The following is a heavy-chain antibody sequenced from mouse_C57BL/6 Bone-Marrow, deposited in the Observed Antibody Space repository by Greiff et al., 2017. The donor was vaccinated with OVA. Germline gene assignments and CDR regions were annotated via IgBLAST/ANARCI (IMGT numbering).Heavy chain of an antibody. D-gene: IGHD2-3*01. CDR3: ARPRDGYYGWFAY. J-gene: IGHJ3*01. V-gene: IGHV5-17*01. CDR1: GFTFSDYG. Sequence: EVQGVESGGGLVKPGGSLKLSCAASGFTFSDYGMHWVRQAPEKGLEWVAYISSGSSTIYYADTVKGRFTISRDNAKNTLFLQMTSLRSEDTAMYYCARPRDGYYGWFAYWGQGTLVTVSA. CDR2: ISSGSSTI.